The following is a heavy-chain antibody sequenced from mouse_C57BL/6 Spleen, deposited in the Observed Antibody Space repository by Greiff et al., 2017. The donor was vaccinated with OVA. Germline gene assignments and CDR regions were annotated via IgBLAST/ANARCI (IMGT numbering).Heavy chain of an antibody. V-gene: IGHV1-80*01. Sequence: QVQLQQSGAELVKPGASVKISCKASGYAFSSYWMNWVKQRPGKGLEWIGQIYPGDGDTNYNGKFKGKATLTADKSSSAAYMQLSSLTSEDSAVYFCARYGNWDYFDYWGQGTTLTVSS. J-gene: IGHJ2*01. CDR3: ARYGNWDYFDY. CDR2: IYPGDGDT. D-gene: IGHD2-1*01. CDR1: GYAFSSYW.